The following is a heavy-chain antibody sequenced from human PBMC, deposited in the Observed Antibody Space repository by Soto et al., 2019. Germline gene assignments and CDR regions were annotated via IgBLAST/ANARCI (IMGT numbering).Heavy chain of an antibody. Sequence: QVQLVQSGAEVKKPGSSVKVSCKASGGTFSSYAISWVRQAPGQGLEWMGGIIPIFGTANYAQKFQGRVTITADESTSTAYMELSSLRSEVTAVYYCARDLYYYDSSGYGVAFDIWGQGTMVTVSS. V-gene: IGHV1-69*01. CDR1: GGTFSSYA. CDR3: ARDLYYYDSSGYGVAFDI. J-gene: IGHJ3*02. CDR2: IIPIFGTA. D-gene: IGHD3-22*01.